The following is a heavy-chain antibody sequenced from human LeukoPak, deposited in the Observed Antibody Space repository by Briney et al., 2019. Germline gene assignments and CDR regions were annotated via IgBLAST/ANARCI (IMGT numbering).Heavy chain of an antibody. CDR1: GGSISSNNW. V-gene: IGHV4-4*02. J-gene: IGHJ4*02. CDR2: IYQSET. Sequence: SRTLSLTCAVSGGSISSNNWWSWLRQPPGKGLEWIGEIYQSETNYNPSLKSRVTMSIDKSKNQFSLKLSSVTAADTAVYYCAGYSIPYTFEYWGQGTLVTVSS. CDR3: AGYSIPYTFEY. D-gene: IGHD1-26*01.